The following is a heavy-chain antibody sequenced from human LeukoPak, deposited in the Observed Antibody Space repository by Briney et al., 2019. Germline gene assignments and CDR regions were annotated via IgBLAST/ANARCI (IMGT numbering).Heavy chain of an antibody. V-gene: IGHV3-48*03. D-gene: IGHD6-19*01. CDR2: ITTGGSSI. CDR1: GFTFSAYA. CDR3: ARVRYDSGWYDY. Sequence: GGSLRLSCAASGFTFSAYAMAWVRQAPGKGLECVSHITTGGSSIFYADFVKGRFTISRDNVKNSLYLQMNSLRAEDAAVYYCARVRYDSGWYDYWSQGTLVTVSS. J-gene: IGHJ4*02.